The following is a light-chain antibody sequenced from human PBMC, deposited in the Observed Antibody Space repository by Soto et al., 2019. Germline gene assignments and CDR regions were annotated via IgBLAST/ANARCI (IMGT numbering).Light chain of an antibody. CDR1: SSNIGSNY. J-gene: IGLJ2*01. CDR2: RNN. V-gene: IGLV1-47*01. Sequence: QSVLTQPPSASGTPGQRVTISCSGSSSNIGSNYVYWYQQLPGTAPKLLIYRNNQRASGVPDRFSGSKSGTSASLAISWLRSEDEADYYCASGDDSLSVVFGGGTKLPVL. CDR3: ASGDDSLSVV.